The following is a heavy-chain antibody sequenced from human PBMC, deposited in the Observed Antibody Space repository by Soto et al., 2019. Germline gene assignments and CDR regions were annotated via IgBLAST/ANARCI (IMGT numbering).Heavy chain of an antibody. CDR2: IYWDYDK. Sequence: QITLKESGPPLVKPTQTLTLTCTFSGFSLSSPAVGVNWIRQPPGKALEWLALIYWDYDKQYSPSLRSRLTITKDTSKNQVVLTMTNVDSVDTATYYCAHGSGWLSDYWGQGTLVTVSS. J-gene: IGHJ4*02. CDR1: GFSLSSPAVG. V-gene: IGHV2-5*02. D-gene: IGHD6-19*01. CDR3: AHGSGWLSDY.